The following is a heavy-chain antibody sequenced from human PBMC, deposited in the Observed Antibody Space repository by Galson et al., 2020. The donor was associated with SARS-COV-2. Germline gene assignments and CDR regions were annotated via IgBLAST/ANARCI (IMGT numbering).Heavy chain of an antibody. CDR1: GFIFSDVW. D-gene: IGHD3-10*01. CDR2: VKSETDGGTS. J-gene: IGHJ6*02. CDR3: TTGGLDV. Sequence: SCTASGFIFSDVWMGWVRQAPGKGLEWVGRVKSETDGGTSDYAAPVKGRFSISRDDSKDTLYLQLNSLKTEDTAVYYCTTGGLDVWGQGTTVTVS. V-gene: IGHV3-15*01.